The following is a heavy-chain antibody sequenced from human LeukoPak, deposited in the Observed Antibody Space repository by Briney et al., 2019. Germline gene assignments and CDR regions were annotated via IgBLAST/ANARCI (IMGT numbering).Heavy chain of an antibody. CDR3: ARDPINIATAGKGFDY. Sequence: GGSLRLSCAASGFTFSGFGMNWVRQAPGKGLEWVSSISSSSSYIYYADSVKGRFTISRDNAKKSLYLQMNSLRAEDTAVYYCARDPINIATAGKGFDYWGQGTLVTVSS. CDR1: GFTFSGFG. V-gene: IGHV3-21*01. D-gene: IGHD6-13*01. J-gene: IGHJ4*02. CDR2: ISSSSSYI.